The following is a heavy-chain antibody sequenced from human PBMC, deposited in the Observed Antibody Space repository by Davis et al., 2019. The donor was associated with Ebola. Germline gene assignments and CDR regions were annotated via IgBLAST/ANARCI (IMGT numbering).Heavy chain of an antibody. V-gene: IGHV3-23*01. CDR2: ISGSGGST. Sequence: GESLKTPCAAPGFTFSSYAMSWVRRAPGKGLEWVSAISGSGGSTYYADSVKGRFTISRDNSKNTLYLQMNSLRAEDTAVYYCAKGGYNWNHLVGWYYFDYWGQGTLVTVSS. J-gene: IGHJ4*02. CDR3: AKGGYNWNHLVGWYYFDY. D-gene: IGHD1-14*01. CDR1: GFTFSSYA.